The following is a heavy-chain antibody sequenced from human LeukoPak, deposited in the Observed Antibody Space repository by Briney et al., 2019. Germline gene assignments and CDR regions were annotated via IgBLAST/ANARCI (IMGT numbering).Heavy chain of an antibody. V-gene: IGHV6-1*01. D-gene: IGHD6-19*01. Sequence: SQTLSLTCAISGDSVSSNSAAWNWIRQSPSRGLEWLGRTYYRSKWYNDYAVSVKSRITINPDTSKNQFSLQLNSVTPEDTAVYYCARGFYSSGWDYYYYGMDVWGQGTTVTVSS. CDR2: TYYRSKWYN. J-gene: IGHJ6*02. CDR3: ARGFYSSGWDYYYYGMDV. CDR1: GDSVSSNSAA.